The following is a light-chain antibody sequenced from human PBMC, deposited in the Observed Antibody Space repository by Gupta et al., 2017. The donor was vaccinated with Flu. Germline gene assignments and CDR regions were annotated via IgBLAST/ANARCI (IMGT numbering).Light chain of an antibody. V-gene: IGKV3-15*01. J-gene: IGKJ1*01. CDR1: QSVSSS. CDR3: QQYNYWPGT. Sequence: EIVMTQSPGTLSVSPGERATLSCRASQSVSSSLAWYQQKHGQPPRLLIYGASTRATGIPARFSGSGSGTEFTLTISSLQSEDFAVYYCQQYNYWPGTFGQGTKVEIK. CDR2: GAS.